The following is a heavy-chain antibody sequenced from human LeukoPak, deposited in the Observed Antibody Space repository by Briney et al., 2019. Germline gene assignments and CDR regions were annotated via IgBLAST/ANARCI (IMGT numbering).Heavy chain of an antibody. V-gene: IGHV3-9*01. CDR2: INWNSGLI. CDR3: AKDVGSGWYGGFDC. Sequence: GINWNSGLIAYGDSVKGRFTISRDNANNALYLQMNSLRPEDTALYYCAKDVGSGWYGGFDCWGQGTLVTVSS. D-gene: IGHD6-19*01. J-gene: IGHJ4*02.